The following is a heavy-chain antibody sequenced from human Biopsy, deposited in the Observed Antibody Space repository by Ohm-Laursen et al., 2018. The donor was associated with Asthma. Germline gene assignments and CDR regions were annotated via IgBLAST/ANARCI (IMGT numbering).Heavy chain of an antibody. V-gene: IGHV4-61*01. D-gene: IGHD5-12*01. CDR3: ARGTIVAGIDY. Sequence: SDTLSLTCPVSGGSVSSDKYYWSWIRQPPGKGLEWIAYIFYSGATNYNPALKSRVAQSIDTSKSQFSLRLNSLSAADTAVYYCARGTIVAGIDYWGQGTLVTVSS. CDR2: IFYSGAT. CDR1: GGSVSSDKYY. J-gene: IGHJ4*02.